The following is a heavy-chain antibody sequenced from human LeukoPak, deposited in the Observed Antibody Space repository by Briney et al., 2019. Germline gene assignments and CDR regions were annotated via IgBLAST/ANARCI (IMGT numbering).Heavy chain of an antibody. CDR2: IYYSGSV. V-gene: IGHV4-59*08. Sequence: SETLSLTCTVSGGSLTSYYWICIRQPPGKGLQWIGYIYYSGSVNYNPSLKSRVTISVDTSKNQFSLNLSSVTAADTAVYYCARLGSYFDYWGEGTQVTVSS. J-gene: IGHJ4*02. CDR3: ARLGSYFDY. CDR1: GGSLTSYY.